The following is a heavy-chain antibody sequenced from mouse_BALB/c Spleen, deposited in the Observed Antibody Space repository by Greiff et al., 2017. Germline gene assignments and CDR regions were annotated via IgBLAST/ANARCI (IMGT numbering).Heavy chain of an antibody. CDR2: IYPGSGST. J-gene: IGHJ2*01. CDR1: GYNFTSYW. D-gene: IGHD2-10*01. CDR3: ARPAYYGNVGYFDY. Sequence: QVQLQQPGAELVKPGTSVKLSCKASGYNFTSYWINWVKLRPGQGLEWIGDIYPGSGSTNYNEKFKGKATLTVDESSSTAYMQLSSLTSEDSAVYYCARPAYYGNVGYFDYWGQGTTLTVSS. V-gene: IGHV1-55*01.